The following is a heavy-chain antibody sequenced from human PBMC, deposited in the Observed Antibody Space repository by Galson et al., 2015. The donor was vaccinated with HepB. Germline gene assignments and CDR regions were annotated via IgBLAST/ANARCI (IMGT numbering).Heavy chain of an antibody. CDR2: ISWNSGSI. CDR3: AKALTTVTTSFDP. Sequence: LRLSCAASGFTFADYAMHWVRQAPGKGLEWVSGISWNSGSIGYADSVKGRFTISRDNAKNSLYLQMNSLRAEDTALYYCAKALTTVTTSFDPWGQGTLVTVSS. V-gene: IGHV3-9*01. CDR1: GFTFADYA. J-gene: IGHJ5*02. D-gene: IGHD4-11*01.